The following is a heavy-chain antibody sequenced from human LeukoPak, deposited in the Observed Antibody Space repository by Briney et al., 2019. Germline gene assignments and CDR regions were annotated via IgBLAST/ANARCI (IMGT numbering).Heavy chain of an antibody. CDR2: ISAYNGNT. J-gene: IGHJ4*02. D-gene: IGHD3-3*01. V-gene: IGHV1-18*01. Sequence: GASVKVSCKASGGTFSSYAISWVRQAPGQGLEWMGWISAYNGNTNYAQKLQGRVTMTTDTSTSTAYMELRSLRSDDTAVYYCARVYDFWSGYYYFDCWGQGTLVTVSS. CDR1: GGTFSSYA. CDR3: ARVYDFWSGYYYFDC.